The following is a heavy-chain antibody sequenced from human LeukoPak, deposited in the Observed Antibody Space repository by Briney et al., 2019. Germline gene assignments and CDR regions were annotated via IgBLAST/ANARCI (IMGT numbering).Heavy chain of an antibody. D-gene: IGHD3-22*01. Sequence: ASVKVSCKASGGTFSSYAVSWVRQAPGQGLEWMGRIIPIFGTANYAQKFQGRVTITTDESASTAYMELSSLRSEDTAVYYCVRDRDYYDSSDPYYFDYWGQGTLVTVSS. CDR1: GGTFSSYA. J-gene: IGHJ4*02. CDR2: IIPIFGTA. V-gene: IGHV1-69*05. CDR3: VRDRDYYDSSDPYYFDY.